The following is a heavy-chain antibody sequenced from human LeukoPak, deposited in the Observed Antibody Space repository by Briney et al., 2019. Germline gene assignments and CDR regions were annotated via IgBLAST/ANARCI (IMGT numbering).Heavy chain of an antibody. Sequence: SETLSLTCTVSGGSISSGSYYWSWTRQPAGKGLEWIGRIYTSGSTNYNPSLKSRVTISVDTSKNQFSLKLSSVTAADTAVYYCARGSDYYDSSGGAFDIWGQGTMDTVSS. J-gene: IGHJ3*02. CDR2: IYTSGST. CDR3: ARGSDYYDSSGGAFDI. CDR1: GGSISSGSYY. D-gene: IGHD3-22*01. V-gene: IGHV4-61*02.